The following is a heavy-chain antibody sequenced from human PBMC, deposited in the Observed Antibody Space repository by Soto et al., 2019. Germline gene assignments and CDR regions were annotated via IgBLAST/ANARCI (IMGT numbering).Heavy chain of an antibody. CDR2: INHSGST. J-gene: IGHJ6*02. CDR3: ARGRGHFDWLLRSPPFYYYYGMDV. Sequence: KTSETLSLTCAVYGGSFSGYYWSWIRQPPGKGLEWIGEINHSGSTNYNPSLKSRVTISVDTSKNQFSLKLSSVTAADTAVYYCARGRGHFDWLLRSPPFYYYYGMDVWGQGTTVTVSS. D-gene: IGHD3-9*01. V-gene: IGHV4-34*01. CDR1: GGSFSGYY.